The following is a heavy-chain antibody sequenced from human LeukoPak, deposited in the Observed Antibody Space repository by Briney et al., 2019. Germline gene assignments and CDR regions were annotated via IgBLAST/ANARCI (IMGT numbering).Heavy chain of an antibody. V-gene: IGHV4-34*01. D-gene: IGHD5-18*01. J-gene: IGHJ3*02. CDR1: GGSFSGYY. CDR3: ARAVSIQLWTQSAFDI. CDR2: INHSGST. Sequence: SETLSLTCAVYGGSFSGYYWSWIRQPPGKGLEWIGEINHSGSTNYNPSLKSRVTISVDTSKNQFSLKLGSVTAADTAVYYCARAVSIQLWTQSAFDIWGQGTMVTVSS.